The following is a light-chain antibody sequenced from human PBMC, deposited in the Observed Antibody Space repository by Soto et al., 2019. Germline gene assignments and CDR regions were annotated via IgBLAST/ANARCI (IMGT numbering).Light chain of an antibody. CDR1: SSNIGSSS. V-gene: IGLV1-44*01. Sequence: QSVLTQPPSASGTPGQRVTISCSGSSSNIGSSSVNWYQQLPGTAPKVLIYSNNQRPSGVPDRFSGSKSGTSASLAISGLQSEDEADYYCAAWDDSLNGRVFGGGTKVTVL. CDR3: AAWDDSLNGRV. J-gene: IGLJ3*02. CDR2: SNN.